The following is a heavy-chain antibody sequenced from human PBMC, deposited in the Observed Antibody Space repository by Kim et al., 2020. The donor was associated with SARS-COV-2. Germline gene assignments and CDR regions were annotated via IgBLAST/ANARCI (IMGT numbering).Heavy chain of an antibody. V-gene: IGHV4-34*01. CDR3: ARVPDYGDYP. J-gene: IGHJ4*02. CDR1: GGSFSGYY. Sequence: SETLSLTCAVYGGSFSGYYWSWIRQPPGKGLEWIGEINHSGSTNYNPSLKSRVTISVDTSKNQFSLKLSSVTAADTAVYYCARVPDYGDYPWGQGTLVTVSS. D-gene: IGHD4-17*01. CDR2: INHSGST.